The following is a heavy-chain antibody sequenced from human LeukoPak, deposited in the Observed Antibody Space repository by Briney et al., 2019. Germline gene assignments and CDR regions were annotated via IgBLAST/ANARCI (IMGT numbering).Heavy chain of an antibody. V-gene: IGHV3-23*01. J-gene: IGHJ4*02. CDR3: AKSSSLVVITNFDY. CDR1: GFTFSSYA. CDR2: ISGGAIST. D-gene: IGHD3-22*01. Sequence: GGSLRLSCAASGFTFSSYAMSWVRQAPEKGLEWVSGISGGAISTYYADSVKGRFTISRDNSKNTLYLQMNSLRAEDTAAYYCAKSSSLVVITNFDYWGQGTLVTVSS.